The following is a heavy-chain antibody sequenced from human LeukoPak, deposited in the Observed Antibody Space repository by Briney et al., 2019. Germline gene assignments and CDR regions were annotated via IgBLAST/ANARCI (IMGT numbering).Heavy chain of an antibody. CDR1: GGSISSSSYY. Sequence: PSETLSLTCTVSGGSISSSSYYWGWIRQPPGKGLEWIGSIYYSGSTYYNPSLKSRVTISVDTSKNQFSLKLSSVTAADTAVYYCARVVVITGAFDIWGQGTMVTVSS. V-gene: IGHV4-39*07. CDR2: IYYSGST. CDR3: ARVVVITGAFDI. D-gene: IGHD3-22*01. J-gene: IGHJ3*02.